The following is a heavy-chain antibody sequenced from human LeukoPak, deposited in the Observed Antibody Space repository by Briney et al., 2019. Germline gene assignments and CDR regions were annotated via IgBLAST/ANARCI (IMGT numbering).Heavy chain of an antibody. V-gene: IGHV3-30*02. J-gene: IGHJ4*02. CDR1: GFTFTSYG. D-gene: IGHD3-10*01. CDR2: IRYGGSYK. Sequence: PGGSLRLSCAASGFTFTSYGMHWVRQAPGKGLEWVTFIRYGGSYKYYADSVKGRFTISRDNSKNTLYLQMNSLRPEGTAVYYCAKDLRTGIIVRGVFEYWGQGTLVTVSS. CDR3: AKDLRTGIIVRGVFEY.